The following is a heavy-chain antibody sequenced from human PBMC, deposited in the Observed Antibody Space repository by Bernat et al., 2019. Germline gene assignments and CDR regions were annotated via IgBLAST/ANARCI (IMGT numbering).Heavy chain of an antibody. CDR2: ISSSSYI. CDR1: GFTFSSYS. J-gene: IGHJ6*02. Sequence: EVQLVESGGGLVKPGGSLRLSCAASGFTFSSYSMNWVRQAPGKGLEWVSSISSSSYIYYADSVKGRFTISRDNAKNSLYLQMNSLRAEDTAVYYCAGDRGGVATNYYGMDVLGPGTTVNVSS. D-gene: IGHD5-12*01. CDR3: AGDRGGVATNYYGMDV. V-gene: IGHV3-21*01.